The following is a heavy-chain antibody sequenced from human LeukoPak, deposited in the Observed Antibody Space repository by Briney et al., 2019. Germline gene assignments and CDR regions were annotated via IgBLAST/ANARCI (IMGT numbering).Heavy chain of an antibody. Sequence: GASVKVSCKVSGYTLTELSMHWVRQAPGKGLEWMGGFDPEGGETIYAQKFQGRVTMTEDTSTDTAYMELSSLRSEDTAVYYCATSLSSSTSLDFDYWGQGTLVTVSS. CDR1: GYTLTELS. J-gene: IGHJ4*02. CDR3: ATSLSSSTSLDFDY. D-gene: IGHD2-2*01. CDR2: FDPEGGET. V-gene: IGHV1-24*01.